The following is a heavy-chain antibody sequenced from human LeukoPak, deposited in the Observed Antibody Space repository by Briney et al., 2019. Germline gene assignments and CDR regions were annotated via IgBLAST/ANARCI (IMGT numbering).Heavy chain of an antibody. CDR3: ARGRSGIRYFDWLVRYFDY. V-gene: IGHV4-34*01. CDR2: INHSGST. Sequence: KTSETLSLTCAVYGGSFSGYYWSWIRQPPGKGLEWIGEINHSGSTNYNPSLKSRVTISVDTSKNQFSLKLSSVTAADTAVYYCARGRSGIRYFDWLVRYFDYWGQGTLVTVSS. CDR1: GGSFSGYY. D-gene: IGHD3-9*01. J-gene: IGHJ4*02.